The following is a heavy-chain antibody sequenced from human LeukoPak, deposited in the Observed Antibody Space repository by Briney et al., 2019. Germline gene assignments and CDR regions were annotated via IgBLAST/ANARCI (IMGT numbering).Heavy chain of an antibody. D-gene: IGHD3-22*01. CDR2: ISDSGSTK. Sequence: PGGSLRLSCEASGFTFSDPYMSWIRQAPGKGLEWVSYISDSGSTKYYADSVKGRFTISRDNAKNSVYLQMKSLRAEDTAVYYCVREGYYDSSGYLGVLDYWGQGTLVTVSS. CDR1: GFTFSDPY. J-gene: IGHJ4*02. V-gene: IGHV3-11*04. CDR3: VREGYYDSSGYLGVLDY.